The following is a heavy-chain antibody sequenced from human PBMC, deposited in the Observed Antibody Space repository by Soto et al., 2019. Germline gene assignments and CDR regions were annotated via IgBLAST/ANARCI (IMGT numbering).Heavy chain of an antibody. CDR2: IRSKTDGGTA. D-gene: IGHD6-19*01. CDR1: GFTFSNAW. V-gene: IGHV3-15*07. Sequence: EVHLVESGGGLVKPGGSLRLSCAASGFTFSNAWMNWVRQAPGKGLEWVGRIRSKTDGGTADYAAPVKGRFTISRDDSKNTLHLQMYSLKTEDTAVYYCATDRVAGNWFDPWGQGTLVTVSS. J-gene: IGHJ5*02. CDR3: ATDRVAGNWFDP.